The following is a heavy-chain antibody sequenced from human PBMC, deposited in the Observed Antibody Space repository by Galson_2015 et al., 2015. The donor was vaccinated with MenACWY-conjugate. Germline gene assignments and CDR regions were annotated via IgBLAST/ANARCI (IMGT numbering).Heavy chain of an antibody. V-gene: IGHV3-30*18. CDR3: AKEAAQRASVALDY. J-gene: IGHJ4*02. D-gene: IGHD6-19*01. Sequence: SLRLSCAASGFTFSSYGMQWVRQAPGKGLDWVAVISYEGSIQHYGDSVKGRFTISRDNSKNTLCLQMNSLRVEDTAVYYCAKEAAQRASVALDYWGQGTLVTVSS. CDR2: ISYEGSIQ. CDR1: GFTFSSYG.